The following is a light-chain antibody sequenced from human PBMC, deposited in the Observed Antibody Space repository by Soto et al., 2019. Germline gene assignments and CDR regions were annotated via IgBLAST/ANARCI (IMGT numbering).Light chain of an antibody. CDR1: SNDVGGYNY. CDR2: DVT. V-gene: IGLV2-14*03. Sequence: QSVLTQPASVSGSPGQSITISCTGTSNDVGGYNYVSWYQHHPGKAPKLIICDVTDRPSGISYRFSASKSGNTASLTISGLQAEDEADYYCSLYTSSNAEFVGTGTRSPS. J-gene: IGLJ1*01. CDR3: SLYTSSNAEF.